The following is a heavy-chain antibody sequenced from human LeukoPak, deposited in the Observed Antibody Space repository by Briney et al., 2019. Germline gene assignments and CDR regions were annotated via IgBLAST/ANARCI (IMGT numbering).Heavy chain of an antibody. D-gene: IGHD6-13*01. CDR2: INPNSGGT. V-gene: IGHV1-2*02. Sequence: TSVQVSSTASGYTFTGYYMHRVRQAPGQGLEWMGWINPNSGGTDYAQKFQGRVTLTRGTSISTAYMELSSLKSDDSAIYYCAFAATAAYDACHFWGQGTMVTVSS. CDR1: GYTFTGYY. J-gene: IGHJ3*01. CDR3: AFAATAAYDACHF.